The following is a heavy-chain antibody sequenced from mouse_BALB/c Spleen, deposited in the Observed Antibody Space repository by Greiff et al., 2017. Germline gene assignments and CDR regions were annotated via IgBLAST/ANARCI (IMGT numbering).Heavy chain of an antibody. V-gene: IGHV3-6*02. J-gene: IGHJ1*01. D-gene: IGHD1-1*02. CDR3: ARGGAGTIYCDV. CDR1: GYSITSGYY. Sequence: DVKLQESGPGLVKPSQSLSLTCSVTGYSITSGYYWNWIRQFPGNKLEWMGYISYDGSNNYNPSLKNRISITRDTSKNQFFLKLNSVTTEDTATYYCARGGAGTIYCDVWGAGTTVTVSS. CDR2: ISYDGSN.